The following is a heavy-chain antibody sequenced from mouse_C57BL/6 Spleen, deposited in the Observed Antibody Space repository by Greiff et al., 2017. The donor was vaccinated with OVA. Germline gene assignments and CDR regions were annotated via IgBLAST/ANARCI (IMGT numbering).Heavy chain of an antibody. CDR1: GYSITSGYY. CDR2: ISYDGSN. D-gene: IGHD4-1*01. V-gene: IGHV3-6*01. Sequence: DVKLVESGPGLVKPSQSLSLTCSVTGYSITSGYYWNWIRQFPGNKLEWMGYISYDGSNNYNPSLKNRISITRDTSKNQFFLKLNSVTTEDTATYYCARGWGYFDYWGQGTTLTVSS. CDR3: ARGWGYFDY. J-gene: IGHJ2*01.